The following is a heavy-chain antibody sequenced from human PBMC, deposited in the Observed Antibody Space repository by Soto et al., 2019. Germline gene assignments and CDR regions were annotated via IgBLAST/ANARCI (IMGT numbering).Heavy chain of an antibody. Sequence: QVQLVQSGAEVKKPGSSVKVSCKASGGTFSSYTLSWVRQAPGQGLEWMGRIIPILGIANYAQKFQGRVTITADKSTSTAYRERSSLRSEDTAVYCCARALERYSLDYWGQGTLVTVSS. CDR2: IIPILGIA. CDR3: ARALERYSLDY. V-gene: IGHV1-69*02. J-gene: IGHJ4*02. CDR1: GGTFSSYT. D-gene: IGHD2-15*01.